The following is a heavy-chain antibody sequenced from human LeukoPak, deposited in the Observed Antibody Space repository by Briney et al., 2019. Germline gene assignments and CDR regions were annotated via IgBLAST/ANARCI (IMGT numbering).Heavy chain of an antibody. CDR3: AKDAQYYYGSGSYFLT. V-gene: IGHV3-9*01. D-gene: IGHD3-10*01. CDR1: GFTFDDYA. CDR2: ISWNSGSI. Sequence: PGRSLRLSCAASGFTFDDYAMHWVRQAPGKGLEWVSGISWNSGSIGYADSVKGRFTISRDNAKNSLYLQMNSLRAEDTALYYCAKDAQYYYGSGSYFLTWGQGTLVTVSS. J-gene: IGHJ5*02.